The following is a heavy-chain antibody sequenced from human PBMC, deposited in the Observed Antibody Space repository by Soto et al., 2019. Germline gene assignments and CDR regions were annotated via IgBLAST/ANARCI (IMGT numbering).Heavy chain of an antibody. CDR2: IYYSGST. J-gene: IGHJ5*02. Sequence: SETLSLTCTVSGGSISSYYWSWIRQPPGKGLEWIGYIYYSGSTNYNPSLKSRVTISVDTSKNQFSLKLSSVTAADTAVYYCARTDDYGDYGWFDPWGQGTLVTVSS. CDR1: GGSISSYY. CDR3: ARTDDYGDYGWFDP. V-gene: IGHV4-59*01. D-gene: IGHD4-17*01.